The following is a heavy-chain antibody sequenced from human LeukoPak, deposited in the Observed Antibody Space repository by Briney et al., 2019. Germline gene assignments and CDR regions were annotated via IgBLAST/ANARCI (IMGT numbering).Heavy chain of an antibody. D-gene: IGHD3-22*01. J-gene: IGHJ4*02. CDR3: AKPSYYYDSSGYLPDY. Sequence: PGGSLRLSCAASGFTFSSYGMHWVRQAPGKGLEWVAVISYDGSNKYYADSVKGRFTISRDNSKNTLYLQMNSLRAEDTAVYYCAKPSYYYDSSGYLPDYRGQGTLVTVSS. V-gene: IGHV3-30*18. CDR1: GFTFSSYG. CDR2: ISYDGSNK.